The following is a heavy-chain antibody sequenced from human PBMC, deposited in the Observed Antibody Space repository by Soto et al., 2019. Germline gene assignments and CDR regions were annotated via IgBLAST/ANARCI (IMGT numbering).Heavy chain of an antibody. CDR1: GASISRSTW. D-gene: IGHD2-8*01. Sequence: PSETRSLAYAVSGASISRSTWWSWVRQSPEKGLEWIGELYHSGTTNYNPSLRSRVTTSVDRAKNQSSLILKTVTAADSAINSCTSGVREDRCGSGPDFLVGGTLRHDPCGGGALDPV. J-gene: IGHJ5*02. CDR2: LYHSGTT. CDR3: TSGVREDRCGSGPDFLVGGTLRHDP. V-gene: IGHV4-4*02.